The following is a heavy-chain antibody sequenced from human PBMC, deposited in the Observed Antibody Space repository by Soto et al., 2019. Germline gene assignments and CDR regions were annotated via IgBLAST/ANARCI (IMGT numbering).Heavy chain of an antibody. J-gene: IGHJ4*02. CDR1: GFTFSSSA. CDR2: VGGSGGTT. CDR3: ARNCVRDCYTKFDF. V-gene: IGHV3-23*01. D-gene: IGHD2-2*02. Sequence: EVQLLASGGGLVQPGGSLRLSCAASGFTFSSSAISWVRQAPGMGLEWVSGVGGSGGTTYSAYSVKGRFTISRDNSKNTLYLQMNSLIAGHTAVYYCARNCVRDCYTKFDFWGQGTLVTVSS.